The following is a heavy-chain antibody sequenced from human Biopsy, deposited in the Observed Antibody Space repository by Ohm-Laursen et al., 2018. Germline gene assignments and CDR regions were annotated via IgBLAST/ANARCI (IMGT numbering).Heavy chain of an antibody. CDR2: INPGGNST. Sequence: ASVKAFRKVSGYTLTTYYIHWVRQAPGQGLEWMGIINPGGNSTAYTQNFQGRVTMTWDTSTTTVYMELSSLRSEDTAVYYCVLASFDYWGQGTLVTVPS. J-gene: IGHJ4*02. CDR1: GYTLTTYY. V-gene: IGHV1-46*01. CDR3: VLASFDY.